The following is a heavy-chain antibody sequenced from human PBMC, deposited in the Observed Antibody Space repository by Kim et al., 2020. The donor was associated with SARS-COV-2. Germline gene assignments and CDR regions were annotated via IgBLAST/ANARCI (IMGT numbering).Heavy chain of an antibody. CDR1: GFTFSSYG. Sequence: GGSLRLSCAASGFTFSSYGMNWVRQAPGKGLEWVSFISSSGSSIYYADSVKGRFTISRDNAKNSVYLQMNSLRAEDTAVYYCAREERIPILVVVITCAFEIWGQGTMVTVSS. CDR3: AREERIPILVVVITCAFEI. D-gene: IGHD3-22*01. V-gene: IGHV3-21*01. CDR2: ISSSGSSI. J-gene: IGHJ3*02.